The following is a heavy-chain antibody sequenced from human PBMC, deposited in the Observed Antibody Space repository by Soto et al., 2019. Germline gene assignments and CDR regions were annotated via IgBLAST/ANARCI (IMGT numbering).Heavy chain of an antibody. CDR1: GFAFSSYA. J-gene: IGHJ4*02. CDR2: ISYDGSNK. Sequence: GALRLSCAASGFAFSSYAMHWVRQAPGKGLEWVAVISYDGSNKYYADSVKGRFTISRDNSKNTLYLQMNSLRAEDTAVYYCARDPGKWELLRNYFDYWGQGTLVTLSS. CDR3: ARDPGKWELLRNYFDY. D-gene: IGHD1-26*01. V-gene: IGHV3-30-3*01.